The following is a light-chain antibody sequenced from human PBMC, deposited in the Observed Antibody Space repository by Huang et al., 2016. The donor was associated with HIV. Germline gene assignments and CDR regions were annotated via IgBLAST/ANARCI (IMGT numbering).Light chain of an antibody. J-gene: IGKJ1*01. Sequence: EIVLTQSPATLSLSPGERATLSCRASQSISSYLAWYQQKPGQAPRLLIYDASNRATGVPARFSGSGYGTDFTLTISSLEPEDFVVYYCQQRSNWPPEGTFGQGTKVEIK. V-gene: IGKV3-11*01. CDR3: QQRSNWPPEGT. CDR2: DAS. CDR1: QSISSY.